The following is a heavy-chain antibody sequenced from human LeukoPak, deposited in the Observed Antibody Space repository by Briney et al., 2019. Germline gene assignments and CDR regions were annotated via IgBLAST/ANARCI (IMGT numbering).Heavy chain of an antibody. CDR1: GGTFSSYA. CDR3: APGDSSSPSYYGMDV. J-gene: IGHJ6*02. V-gene: IGHV1-69*04. D-gene: IGHD3-22*01. CDR2: IIPILGIA. Sequence: SVKVSCKAPGGTFSSYAISWVRQAPGQGLEWMGRIIPILGIANYAQKFQGRVTIAADKSTSTAYMELSSLRSEDTAVYYCAPGDSSSPSYYGMDVWGQGTTVTVSS.